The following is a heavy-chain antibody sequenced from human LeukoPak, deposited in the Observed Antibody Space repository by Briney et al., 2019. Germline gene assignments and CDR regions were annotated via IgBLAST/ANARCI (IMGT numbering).Heavy chain of an antibody. Sequence: PSETLTLTCAVSGGTFSGYYWSWIRQPPGKGLEWIAEINHSRSTNYNASLKSRLTISFEPTENQFSLMLSSVTAADTAVYYYASPVAGSSGWYYYNWGQGTPVTVSS. D-gene: IGHD6-19*01. V-gene: IGHV4-34*01. CDR2: INHSRST. CDR1: GGTFSGYY. J-gene: IGHJ4*02. CDR3: ASPVAGSSGWYYYN.